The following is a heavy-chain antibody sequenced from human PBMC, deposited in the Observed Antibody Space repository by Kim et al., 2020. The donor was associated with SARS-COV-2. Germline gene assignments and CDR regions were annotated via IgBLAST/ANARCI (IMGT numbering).Heavy chain of an antibody. J-gene: IGHJ4*01. CDR3: ATDQAWVGVAATIDY. V-gene: IGHV3-30*03. CDR1: GFTFSSYG. CDR2: ISYDGSNK. D-gene: IGHD2-15*01. Sequence: GGSLRLSCAASGFTFSSYGMHWVRQAPGKGLEWVAVISYDGSNKYYADSVKCRFTISRDNSKNTLYLQMNSLRAEDTAVYYCATDQAWVGVAATIDYWG.